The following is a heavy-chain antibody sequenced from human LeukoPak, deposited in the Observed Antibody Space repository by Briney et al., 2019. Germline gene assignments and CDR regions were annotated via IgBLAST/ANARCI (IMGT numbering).Heavy chain of an antibody. V-gene: IGHV1-18*01. CDR2: ISAYNGNT. D-gene: IGHD2-2*01. Sequence: ASVKVSRRASGYTFTSYGISWVRQAPGQGLEWMGWISAYNGNTNYAQKLQGRVTMTTDTSTSTAYMELRSLRSDDTAVYYCARDRTLDCSSTSCYESWFDPWGQGTLVTVSS. CDR3: ARDRTLDCSSTSCYESWFDP. CDR1: GYTFTSYG. J-gene: IGHJ5*02.